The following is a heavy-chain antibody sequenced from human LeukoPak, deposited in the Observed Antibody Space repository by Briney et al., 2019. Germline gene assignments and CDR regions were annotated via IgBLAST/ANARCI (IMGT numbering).Heavy chain of an antibody. J-gene: IGHJ5*01. CDR2: IKSKTNGGTP. V-gene: IGHV3-15*01. D-gene: IGHD3-16*01. CDR1: GFSFSNAW. CDR3: VRQFAT. Sequence: GGSLRLSCVVSGFSFSNAWMTWVRQDPGKGLEWVGRIKSKTNGGTPDYAAPVKGRFTISRDNAKNSLYLQMNSLRAEDTALYYCVRQFATWGHGTLVTVSS.